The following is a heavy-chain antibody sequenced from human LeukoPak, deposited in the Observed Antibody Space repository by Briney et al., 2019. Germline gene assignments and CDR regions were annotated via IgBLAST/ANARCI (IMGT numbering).Heavy chain of an antibody. CDR3: ARLKYCTNGVCYAGFDY. Sequence: ASVKVSCKASGYTFTSYAMHWVRQAPGQRLEWMGWINAGNGNTKYSQKFQGRVTITRDTSADTAFMELSSLRSEDTAVYYCARLKYCTNGVCYAGFDYWGQGTLVTVSS. D-gene: IGHD2-8*01. CDR2: INAGNGNT. J-gene: IGHJ4*02. CDR1: GYTFTSYA. V-gene: IGHV1-3*01.